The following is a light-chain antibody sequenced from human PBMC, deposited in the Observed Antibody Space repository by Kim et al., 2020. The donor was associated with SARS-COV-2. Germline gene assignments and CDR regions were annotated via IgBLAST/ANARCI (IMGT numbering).Light chain of an antibody. J-gene: IGLJ2*01. CDR1: NIGRES. CDR3: QVWDSSTNHVV. Sequence: APGKTARISGGGNNIGRESVHWYQQKPGQAPVVVIAHDNDRPSGIPERFSGSNSGNTATLTISRVEAGDEADYYCQVWDSSTNHVVFGGGTQLTVL. CDR2: HDN. V-gene: IGLV3-21*04.